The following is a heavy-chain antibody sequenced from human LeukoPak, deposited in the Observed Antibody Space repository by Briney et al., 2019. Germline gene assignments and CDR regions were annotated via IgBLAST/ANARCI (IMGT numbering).Heavy chain of an antibody. CDR1: GFTFSSYA. V-gene: IGHV3-23*01. CDR3: AKNAQDIVVVVAATPYGSFDY. Sequence: GGSLRLSCAASGFTFSSYAMSWVRQAPGKGLEWVSAISDSGGSTYYADSVKGRFTISRDNSKNTLYLQMNSLRAEDTAVYYCAKNAQDIVVVVAATPYGSFDYWGQGTLVTVSS. J-gene: IGHJ4*02. CDR2: ISDSGGST. D-gene: IGHD2-15*01.